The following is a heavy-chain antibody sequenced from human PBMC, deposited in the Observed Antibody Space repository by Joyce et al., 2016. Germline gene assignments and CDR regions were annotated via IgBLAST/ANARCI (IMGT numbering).Heavy chain of an antibody. CDR2: ITNNAIEK. V-gene: IGHV3-30*18. CDR1: GFTFSNYG. D-gene: IGHD6-19*01. J-gene: IGHJ4*02. Sequence: QVRLVESGGGVVQPGRSLRLSCAASGFTFSNYGMHWVRQAPGKGLQWVSVITNNAIEKYYVDSVKGRFTISRDNSRNTLYLQMNSLRAEDMAIYYCAKNMRSGWYGGFDFWGQGILVTVSS. CDR3: AKNMRSGWYGGFDF.